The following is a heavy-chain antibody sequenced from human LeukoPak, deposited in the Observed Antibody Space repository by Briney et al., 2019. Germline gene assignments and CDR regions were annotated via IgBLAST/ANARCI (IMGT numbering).Heavy chain of an antibody. D-gene: IGHD5-18*01. CDR1: GGFIVSSNY. CDR3: ARARGYNHGPQDYYFDY. Sequence: GGSLRLSCAASGGFIVSSNYMSWVRQAPGKGLEWVSVIYSSGSTYYADSVKGRFTISRDNSKNTLYLQMNSLRAEDTAVYYCARARGYNHGPQDYYFDYWGQGTLVTVSS. V-gene: IGHV3-66*01. CDR2: IYSSGST. J-gene: IGHJ4*02.